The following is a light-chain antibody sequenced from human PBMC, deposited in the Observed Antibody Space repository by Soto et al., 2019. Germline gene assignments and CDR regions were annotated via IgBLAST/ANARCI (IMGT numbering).Light chain of an antibody. J-gene: IGLJ2*01. CDR2: DVS. V-gene: IGLV2-14*01. CDR1: GSDIGGYNY. Sequence: QSALTQPASVSGSPGQSITISCTGTGSDIGGYNYVSWYQQDPAKAPQLLIYDVSNRPSGVSNRFSGSKSGNTASLTISGLQTEDEADYFCSSYTSSSSVVFCGGTKLTVL. CDR3: SSYTSSSSVV.